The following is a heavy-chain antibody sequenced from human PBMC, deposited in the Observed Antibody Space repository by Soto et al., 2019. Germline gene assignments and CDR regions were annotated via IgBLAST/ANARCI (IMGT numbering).Heavy chain of an antibody. V-gene: IGHV4-39*01. CDR2: IYYSGST. Sequence: SETLSLTCTVSGGSISSSSYYWGWIRQPPWKGLEWIGSIYYSGSTYYNPSLKSRVTISVDTSKNQFSLKLSSVTAADTAVYYCARRWHGSFDYWGQGXLVTVYS. CDR1: GGSISSSSYY. J-gene: IGHJ4*02. CDR3: ARRWHGSFDY. D-gene: IGHD6-13*01.